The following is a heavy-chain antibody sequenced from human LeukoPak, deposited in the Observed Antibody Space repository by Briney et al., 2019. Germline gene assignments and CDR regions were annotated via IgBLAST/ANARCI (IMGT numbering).Heavy chain of an antibody. V-gene: IGHV1-18*01. CDR3: ARYRPGSYSQPYFSDYYMEV. J-gene: IGHJ6*03. Sequence: GASVKVSCKASGYTFTSYGISWVRQAPGQGLEWMGWISAYNGNTNYAQKLQGRVTMTTDTSTSTAYMELRSLRSDDTAVYYCARYRPGSYSQPYFSDYYMEVWGKGTTVTGSS. CDR1: GYTFTSYG. D-gene: IGHD3-10*01. CDR2: ISAYNGNT.